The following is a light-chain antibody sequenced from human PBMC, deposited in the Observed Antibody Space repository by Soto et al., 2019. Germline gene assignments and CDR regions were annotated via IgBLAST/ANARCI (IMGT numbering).Light chain of an antibody. V-gene: IGKV1-33*01. CDR2: DAS. CDR3: QQYDDLPYT. CDR1: QDISNY. J-gene: IGKJ2*01. Sequence: DIQMTQSPSSLSASVGDRLTITCQASQDISNYLNWYQQKPGKAPKLLIYDASNLETGVPSRFSGSGSETDFTFTISSLQPEDIATYYCQQYDDLPYTFGQGTKLEIK.